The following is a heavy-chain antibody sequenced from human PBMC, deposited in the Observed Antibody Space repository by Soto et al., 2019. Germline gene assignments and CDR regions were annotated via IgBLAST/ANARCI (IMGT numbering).Heavy chain of an antibody. D-gene: IGHD1-26*01. V-gene: IGHV4-59*08. CDR3: ARRYGSAIDY. J-gene: IGHJ4*02. CDR2: IYYSGST. Sequence: QVQLQESDPGLVKPSKTLSLTCTVSGGTISSWYWSWIRQPPGKGLEWIGYIYYSGSTNCNPSLKSRVTISVDTSKNQFSLKLSSVTAADTAVYYCARRYGSAIDYWGQGTLVTVSS. CDR1: GGTISSWY.